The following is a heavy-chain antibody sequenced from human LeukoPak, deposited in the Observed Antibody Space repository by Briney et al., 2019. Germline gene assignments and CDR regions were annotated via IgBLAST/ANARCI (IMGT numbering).Heavy chain of an antibody. CDR3: ARSQFYGSGSYQGRWFDP. V-gene: IGHV4-59*12. CDR1: GGSISSYY. CDR2: IYYSGST. D-gene: IGHD3-10*01. Sequence: SETLSLTCTVSGGSISSYYWSWIRQPPGKGLEWIGYIYYSGSTNYNPSLKSRVNISVDTSKNQFSLKLTSVTAADTAVYYCARSQFYGSGSYQGRWFDPWGQGTLVTVSS. J-gene: IGHJ5*02.